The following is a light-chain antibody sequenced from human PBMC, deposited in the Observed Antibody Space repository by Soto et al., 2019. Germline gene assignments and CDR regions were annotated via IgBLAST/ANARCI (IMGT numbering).Light chain of an antibody. J-gene: IGKJ4*02. V-gene: IGKV3D-20*02. CDR1: ESVSDNY. CDR3: QQRNNWPLT. Sequence: EIVLTQSPGTLSLSPGERATLSCRASESVSDNYLAWYQQRSGQAPRLVIYDTSTRATGAPARFSGSRSGTDFTLTISSLEPEDFAVYYCQQRNNWPLTFGGGTKVDNK. CDR2: DTS.